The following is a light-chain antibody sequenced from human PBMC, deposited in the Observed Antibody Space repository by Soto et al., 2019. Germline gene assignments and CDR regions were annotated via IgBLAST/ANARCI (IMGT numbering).Light chain of an antibody. CDR2: EVS. J-gene: IGLJ1*01. CDR1: SSDVGGYNY. V-gene: IGLV2-14*01. Sequence: QSVLTQPASVSGSPGQSITISCTGTSSDVGGYNYVSWYQQHPGKAPKLMIYEVSNRPSGVSTRFSGSKSGNTASLTIYGLQAEDEADYYCTSYTSSTTYVFGTGTKLTVL. CDR3: TSYTSSTTYV.